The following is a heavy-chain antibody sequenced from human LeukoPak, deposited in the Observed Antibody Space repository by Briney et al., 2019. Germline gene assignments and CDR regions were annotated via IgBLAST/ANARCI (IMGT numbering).Heavy chain of an antibody. CDR1: GFTFGSYS. V-gene: IGHV3-21*01. D-gene: IGHD4-23*01. CDR3: ARDRGYGGNSVPYYFDY. CDR2: ISSSSSYI. Sequence: GGSLRLSCAASGFTFGSYSMNWVRQAPGKGLEWVSSISSSSSYIYYADSVKGRFTISRDNAKNSLYLQMNSLRAEDTAVYYCARDRGYGGNSVPYYFDYWGQGTLVTVSS. J-gene: IGHJ4*02.